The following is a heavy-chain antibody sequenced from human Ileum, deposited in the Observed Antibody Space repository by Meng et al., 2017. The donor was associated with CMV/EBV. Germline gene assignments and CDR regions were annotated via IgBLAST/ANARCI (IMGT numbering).Heavy chain of an antibody. CDR1: GLSFSSYW. Sequence: EVRQVEHGGGYVLPGGSLVLSGGVSGLSFSSYWKHWVRQGPGKGLGWVSRINTDGSITNYADSVRGRFTISRDNAKNTLYVQMNSLRDEDTAVYYCTRGSSGWFGIDYWGQGTLVTVSS. D-gene: IGHD6-19*01. J-gene: IGHJ4*02. CDR2: INTDGSIT. V-gene: IGHV3-74*01. CDR3: TRGSSGWFGIDY.